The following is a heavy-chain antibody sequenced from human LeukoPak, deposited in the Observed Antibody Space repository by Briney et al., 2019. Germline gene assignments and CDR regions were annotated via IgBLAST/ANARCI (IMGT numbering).Heavy chain of an antibody. J-gene: IGHJ4*02. D-gene: IGHD6-13*01. Sequence: GGSLRLSCAASGFTFNRNVMSWVRRARGKGLEWVSAIIDDGSSTYYADSVKGRFSISRDDSKNTVYLQMNSLRAEDTAIYYCAKPHDSGWWMFDYWGQGIPVTVSS. V-gene: IGHV3-23*01. CDR2: IIDDGSST. CDR3: AKPHDSGWWMFDY. CDR1: GFTFNRNV.